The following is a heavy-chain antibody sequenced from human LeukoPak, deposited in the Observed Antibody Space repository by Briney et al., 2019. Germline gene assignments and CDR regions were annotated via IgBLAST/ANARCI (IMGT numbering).Heavy chain of an antibody. CDR1: GYTSPSYL. V-gene: IGHV1-46*01. J-gene: IGHJ4*02. Sequence: ASVKVSCKASGYTSPSYLMHWVRQAPGQGLEWMGIINPTGGSTTYAQKFQGRVTMTRDTSTSTVYMELSSLRSDDTAVYYCARTAARRFDYWGQGTLVTVSS. CDR2: INPTGGST. D-gene: IGHD6-6*01. CDR3: ARTAARRFDY.